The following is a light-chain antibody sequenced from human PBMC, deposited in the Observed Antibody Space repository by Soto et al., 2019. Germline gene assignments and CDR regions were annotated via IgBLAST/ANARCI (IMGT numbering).Light chain of an antibody. CDR3: AAWDDSLNGYV. V-gene: IGLV1-44*01. J-gene: IGLJ1*01. CDR2: NNN. Sequence: QSVLTQLPSASGTPGQRVTISCSGGSSNIGTNAVNWYQQLPGTAPKLLIYNNNQRPSGVPDRFSGSKSGTSASLAISGLQSEDAADYYCAAWDDSLNGYVFGTGTKVTVL. CDR1: SSNIGTNA.